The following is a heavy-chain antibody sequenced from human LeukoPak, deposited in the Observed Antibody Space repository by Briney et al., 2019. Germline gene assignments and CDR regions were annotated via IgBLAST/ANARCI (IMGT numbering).Heavy chain of an antibody. Sequence: SQTLSLTCTVSGGSISSGGYYWSWIRQPPGKGLEWIGYIYYSGSTNYNPSLKSRVTISVDTSKNQFSLKLSSVTAADTAVYYCARGNWNYDFDYWGQGTLVTVSS. CDR3: ARGNWNYDFDY. D-gene: IGHD1-7*01. V-gene: IGHV4-61*08. J-gene: IGHJ4*02. CDR2: IYYSGST. CDR1: GGSISSGGYY.